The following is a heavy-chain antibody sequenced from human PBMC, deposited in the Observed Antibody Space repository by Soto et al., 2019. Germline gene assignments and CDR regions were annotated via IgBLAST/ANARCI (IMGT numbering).Heavy chain of an antibody. Sequence: SVKVSCKASGYTFTCCSLHWLQQAPGQGLERMRWITLYNGNTNYAKKFQGRVTITRDMSLRTAYIELSSLRSEDSAVYYCARALPGWYDYYYYGMDVWGQGTTVTVSS. CDR1: GYTFTCCS. J-gene: IGHJ6*02. CDR3: ARALPGWYDYYYYGMDV. CDR2: ITLYNGNT. V-gene: IGHV1-45*02. D-gene: IGHD2-15*01.